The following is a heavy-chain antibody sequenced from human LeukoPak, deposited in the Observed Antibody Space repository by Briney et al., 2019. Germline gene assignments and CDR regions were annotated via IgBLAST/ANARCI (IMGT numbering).Heavy chain of an antibody. CDR1: GFSYSRYT. CDR2: ITDRGSST. D-gene: IGHD3-10*02. CDR3: VKDIGYYYIHDAFDI. Sequence: PGGSLRLSCVPSGFSYSRYTTSCVPQAPGKGLGCVSTITDRGSSTFYADSVKGRFTISRDNSKNTLFLQMNSLGAEDTAIYDCVKDIGYYYIHDAFDIWGQGTVVAVSS. V-gene: IGHV3-23*01. J-gene: IGHJ3*02.